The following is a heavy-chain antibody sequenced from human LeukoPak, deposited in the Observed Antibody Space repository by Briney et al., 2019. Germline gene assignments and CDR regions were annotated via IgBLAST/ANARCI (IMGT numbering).Heavy chain of an antibody. CDR2: ISGNGGST. CDR1: GFTFSNYA. J-gene: IGHJ3*02. V-gene: IGHV3-23*01. CDR3: ARANVLRFLEWSLFDAFDI. Sequence: GGSLRLSCAASGFTFSNYAMSWVRQAPGKGLEWVSGISGNGGSTYYADSVKGRFTISRDNAKNSLYLQMNSLRAEDTAVYYCARANVLRFLEWSLFDAFDIWGQGTMVTVSS. D-gene: IGHD3-3*01.